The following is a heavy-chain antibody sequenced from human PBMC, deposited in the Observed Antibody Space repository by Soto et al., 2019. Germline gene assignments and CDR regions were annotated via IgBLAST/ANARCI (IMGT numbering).Heavy chain of an antibody. J-gene: IGHJ4*02. D-gene: IGHD5-12*01. CDR1: GFIFGSHW. V-gene: IGHV3-7*05. CDR3: GRVYARQDSGYSPTDS. Sequence: GGSLRLSCAASGFIFGSHWMSWVRQAPGKGLEWVCNIKQDGSEQNCVDSVRGRFTISRDNAKNSLYLQMNSLRAEDTAVYFWGRVYARQDSGYSPTDSGGQETLVTVSS. CDR2: IKQDGSEQ.